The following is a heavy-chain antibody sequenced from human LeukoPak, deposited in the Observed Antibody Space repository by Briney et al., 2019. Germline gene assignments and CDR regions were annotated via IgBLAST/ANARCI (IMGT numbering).Heavy chain of an antibody. CDR3: ARVLAYCGGDCYRGFDY. CDR1: GYSFTSYW. CDR2: IYPGDSDT. V-gene: IGHV5-51*01. J-gene: IGHJ4*02. D-gene: IGHD2-21*02. Sequence: GESLKISCKGSGYSFTSYWIGWVRQMPGKGLEWMGIIYPGDSDTRYSPSFQGQVTISADKSISTAYLQRSSLKASDTAMYYCARVLAYCGGDCYRGFDYWGQGTLVTVSS.